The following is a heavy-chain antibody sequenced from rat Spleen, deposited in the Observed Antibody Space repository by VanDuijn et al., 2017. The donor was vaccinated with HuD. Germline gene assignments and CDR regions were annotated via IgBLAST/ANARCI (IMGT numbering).Heavy chain of an antibody. Sequence: EVQLVESGGALVQPGRSLKLSCAASGFTFSDYDMAWVRQAPTKGLEWVASISSSGGSTYYRDSVKGRFTVSRDNAKSTLYLQMNSLRSEDTATYYCTRDGGYNAWYFDYWGQGVMVTVSS. CDR1: GFTFSDYD. J-gene: IGHJ2*01. CDR3: TRDGGYNAWYFDY. CDR2: ISSSGGST. V-gene: IGHV5-20*01. D-gene: IGHD1-4*01.